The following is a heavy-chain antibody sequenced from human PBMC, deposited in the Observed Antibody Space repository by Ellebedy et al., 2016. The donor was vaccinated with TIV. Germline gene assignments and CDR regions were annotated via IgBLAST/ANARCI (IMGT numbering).Heavy chain of an antibody. CDR2: IFTSGSF. CDR3: ARVHCSITTCDYYYMDV. J-gene: IGHJ6*03. V-gene: IGHV4-4*07. CDR1: GGSVSRYF. D-gene: IGHD1-1*01. Sequence: SETLSLXCTVSGGSVSRYFWSWIRQPAGKGLEWIGRIFTSGSFNYNPSLMSPITMSVVTSKNQISLRLNSVTAADTAVYYCARVHCSITTCDYYYMDVWGKGTTVTVSS.